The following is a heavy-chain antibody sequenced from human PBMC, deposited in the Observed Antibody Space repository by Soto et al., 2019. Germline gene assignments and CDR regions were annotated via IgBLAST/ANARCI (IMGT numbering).Heavy chain of an antibody. J-gene: IGHJ4*02. V-gene: IGHV4-34*01. CDR2: INHSGST. Sequence: PSETLSLTCAVYGGYFSGYYWSWIRQPPGKGLEWIGEINHSGSTNYNPSLKSRVTISVDTSKNQFSLKLSPVTAADTAVYYCARSPKYYYGSGSYYTTQDYWGQGTLATVSS. D-gene: IGHD3-10*01. CDR3: ARSPKYYYGSGSYYTTQDY. CDR1: GGYFSGYY.